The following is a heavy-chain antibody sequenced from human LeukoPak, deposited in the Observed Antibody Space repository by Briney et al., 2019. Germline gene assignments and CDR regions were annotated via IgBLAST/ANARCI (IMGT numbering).Heavy chain of an antibody. J-gene: IGHJ6*02. Sequence: GGSLRLSCAASGFTFSSYWMSWVRQAPGKGLEWVANIKQDGSEKYYVDSVKGRFTISRDNAKNSLYLQMNSLRAEDTAVYYCARDKYQLLYYYYYYGMDVWGQGTMVTVSS. CDR2: IKQDGSEK. CDR1: GFTFSSYW. CDR3: ARDKYQLLYYYYYYGMDV. D-gene: IGHD2-2*01. V-gene: IGHV3-7*01.